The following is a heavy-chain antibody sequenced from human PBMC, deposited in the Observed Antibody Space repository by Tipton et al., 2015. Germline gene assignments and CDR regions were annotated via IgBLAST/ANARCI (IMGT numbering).Heavy chain of an antibody. CDR3: ARGTFWSGYPYYYYGMDV. CDR2: IYYSGST. CDR1: GGSISSSIYY. Sequence: TLSLTCTVSGGSISSSIYYWGWIRQPPGKGLEWIGSIYYSGSTNYNPSLKSRVTMSVDTSKNQFSLHLSSVTAADTAVYYCARGTFWSGYPYYYYGMDVWGQGTTVTVSS. D-gene: IGHD3-3*01. J-gene: IGHJ6*02. V-gene: IGHV4-39*07.